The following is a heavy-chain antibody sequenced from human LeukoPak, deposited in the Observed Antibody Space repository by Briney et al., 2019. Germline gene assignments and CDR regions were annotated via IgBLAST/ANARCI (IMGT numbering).Heavy chain of an antibody. CDR2: MNPKSGYT. D-gene: IGHD2-2*02. V-gene: IGHV1-8*02. Sequence: GASVKVSCKASGYTFTSYGISWVRQATGQGLEWMGWMNPKSGYTGFAQKFQGRVTMTRTTSITTAYMELSSLRSEDTAVYYCATRSIVVVPAAIQIDVDYWGQGTLVTVSS. J-gene: IGHJ4*02. CDR3: ATRSIVVVPAAIQIDVDY. CDR1: GYTFTSYG.